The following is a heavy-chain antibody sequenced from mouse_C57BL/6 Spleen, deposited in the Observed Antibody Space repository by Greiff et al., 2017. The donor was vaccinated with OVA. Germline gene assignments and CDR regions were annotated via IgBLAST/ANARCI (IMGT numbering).Heavy chain of an antibody. J-gene: IGHJ1*03. Sequence: QVTLKVSGPGILQSSQTLSLTCSFSGFSLSTSGMGVSWIRQPSGKGLEWLAHIYWDDDKRYNPSLKSRLTISKDTSRNQVFLKITSVDTADTATYYCARRDGYYGSSYERVGYFDVWGTGTTVTVSS. CDR2: IYWDDDK. CDR1: GFSLSTSGMG. D-gene: IGHD1-1*01. V-gene: IGHV8-12*01. CDR3: ARRDGYYGSSYERVGYFDV.